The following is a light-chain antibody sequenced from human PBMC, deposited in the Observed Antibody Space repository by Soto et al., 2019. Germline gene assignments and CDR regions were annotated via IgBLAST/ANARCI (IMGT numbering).Light chain of an antibody. J-gene: IGKJ4*01. Sequence: IQVTQSPSSMYKSVGGRVTVTFRASQGLSSYLAWYQQKPGKAPKLLIYAASNLQSGVPSRFSGSGSGTDFTLTISSLQPEDFATYYCQQSYSTPTFGGGTKADVK. V-gene: IGKV1-39*01. CDR1: QGLSSY. CDR2: AAS. CDR3: QQSYSTPT.